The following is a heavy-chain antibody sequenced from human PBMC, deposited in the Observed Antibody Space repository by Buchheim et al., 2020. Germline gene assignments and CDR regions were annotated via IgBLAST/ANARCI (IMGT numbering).Heavy chain of an antibody. CDR3: ASDLSGGGLDY. Sequence: QVQLVESGGGVVQPGRSLRLSCAASGISFSRYSMHWVRQAPGKGLEWVAVISDDATRTNYADSVRGRFTISRDNSRNTLYPQMGSLRLDDTAVFYCASDLSGGGLDYWGQGTL. V-gene: IGHV3-30*04. J-gene: IGHJ4*02. CDR2: ISDDATRT. D-gene: IGHD2-15*01. CDR1: GISFSRYS.